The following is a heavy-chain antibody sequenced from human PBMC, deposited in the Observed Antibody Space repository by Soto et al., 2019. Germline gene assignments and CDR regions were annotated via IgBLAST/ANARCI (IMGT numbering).Heavy chain of an antibody. J-gene: IGHJ4*02. V-gene: IGHV6-1*01. CDR3: ARVPALTFHYYFDY. D-gene: IGHD7-27*01. CDR2: TYYRSKWYN. CDR1: GDSFSSNSAA. Sequence: SQTLSLTCAISGDSFSSNSAALNWIRQSPSRGLEWLGRTYYRSKWYNDYAVSVKSRITINPDTSKNQFSLQLNSVTPEDTAVYYCARVPALTFHYYFDYWGQGTLVTVSS.